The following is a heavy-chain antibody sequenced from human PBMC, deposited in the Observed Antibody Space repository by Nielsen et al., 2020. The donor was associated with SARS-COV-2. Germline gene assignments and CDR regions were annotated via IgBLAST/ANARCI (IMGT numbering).Heavy chain of an antibody. CDR2: IYSGGST. J-gene: IGHJ6*02. CDR3: ARDMLWFGEPIPYGMDV. Sequence: GGSPRLSCAASGFTVSSNYMSWVRQAPGKGLEWVSVIYSGGSTYYADSVKGRFTVSRDNSKNTLYLQMNSLRAEDTAVYYCARDMLWFGEPIPYGMDVWGQGTTVTVSS. D-gene: IGHD3-10*01. CDR1: GFTVSSNY. V-gene: IGHV3-53*01.